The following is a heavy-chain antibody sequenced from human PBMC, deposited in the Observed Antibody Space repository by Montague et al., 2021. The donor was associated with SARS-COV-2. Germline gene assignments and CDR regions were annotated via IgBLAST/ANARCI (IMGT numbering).Heavy chain of an antibody. Sequence: SETLSLTCAVHGGPFSTYSWNWIRQPPGKGLEWIGEIHHGGSTNXNPSLKSRVTISADTSKNQFSLKLTSVAAADTAVYYCARLGDGVVPSPILGVGPYYSYYYMDVWGQGTTVTVSS. V-gene: IGHV4-34*01. CDR1: GGPFSTYS. CDR2: IHHGGST. J-gene: IGHJ6*03. D-gene: IGHD2-15*01. CDR3: ARLGDGVVPSPILGVGPYYSYYYMDV.